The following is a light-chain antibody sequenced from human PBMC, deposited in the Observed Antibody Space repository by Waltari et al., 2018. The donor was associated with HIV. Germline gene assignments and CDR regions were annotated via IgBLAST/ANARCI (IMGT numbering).Light chain of an antibody. CDR1: SSDIGGSKY. CDR2: EVN. CDR3: FSYAGSRDYV. Sequence: QSAPTQPPSASGSPGQSVTISCTGTSSDIGGSKYVSWYQPHPGKAPKLIIYEVNKRPSGVPDRFSGSKSGITASLTVSGLQAEDEADYYCFSYAGSRDYVFGTGTKVTVL. J-gene: IGLJ1*01. V-gene: IGLV2-8*01.